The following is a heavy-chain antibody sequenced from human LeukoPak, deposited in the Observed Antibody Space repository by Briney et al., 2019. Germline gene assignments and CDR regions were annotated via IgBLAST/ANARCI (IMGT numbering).Heavy chain of an antibody. D-gene: IGHD6-19*01. J-gene: IGHJ4*02. CDR3: ARLRAVAGTWALDY. CDR1: GFTFSSYE. V-gene: IGHV4-34*01. CDR2: INHSGST. Sequence: PGGSLRLSCAASGFTFSSYEMNWVRQAPGKGLEWIGEINHSGSTNYNPSLKSRVTISVDTSNYQFSLKLSSVTAADTAVYYCARLRAVAGTWALDYWGQGTLVTVSS.